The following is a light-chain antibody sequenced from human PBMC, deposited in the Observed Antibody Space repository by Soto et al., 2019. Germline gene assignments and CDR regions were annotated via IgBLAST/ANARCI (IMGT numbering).Light chain of an antibody. CDR2: EGS. J-gene: IGLJ1*01. CDR1: SSDVGSYNL. Sequence: QSVLTQPASVSGSPGQLITISCTGTSSDVGSYNLVSWYQQHPGKAPKLMIYEGSKRPSGVSNRFSGSKSGNTASLTIPGLQAEDEADYYCCSYAGSSSYVFGTGTKVTVL. V-gene: IGLV2-23*01. CDR3: CSYAGSSSYV.